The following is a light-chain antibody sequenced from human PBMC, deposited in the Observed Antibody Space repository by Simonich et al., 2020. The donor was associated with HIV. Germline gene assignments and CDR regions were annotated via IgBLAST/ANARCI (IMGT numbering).Light chain of an antibody. Sequence: SYVLMQPLSGSVAPGKTARLTCGVNKIRSKSVHGYQPTNGQAPVLVVYEDSDRPSGIPERFSGSKSGNTATLTISRVEAGDEADYYCQVWDSSSDHWVFGGGTKLTVL. CDR1: KIRSKS. J-gene: IGLJ3*02. CDR2: EDS. V-gene: IGLV3-21*03. CDR3: QVWDSSSDHWV.